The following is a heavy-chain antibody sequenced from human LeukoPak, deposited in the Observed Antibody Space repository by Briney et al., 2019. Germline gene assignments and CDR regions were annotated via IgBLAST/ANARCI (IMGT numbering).Heavy chain of an antibody. Sequence: KSSETLSLTCAVYGGSFSGYYWSWIRQPPGKGLEWIGEINHSGSTNYNPSLKSRVTISVDTSKNQFSLKLSSVTAADTAVYYCARGRRGAGSYYYYYYMDVWGKGTTVTVSS. J-gene: IGHJ6*03. D-gene: IGHD2-15*01. CDR2: INHSGST. V-gene: IGHV4-34*01. CDR3: ARGRRGAGSYYYYYYMDV. CDR1: GGSFSGYY.